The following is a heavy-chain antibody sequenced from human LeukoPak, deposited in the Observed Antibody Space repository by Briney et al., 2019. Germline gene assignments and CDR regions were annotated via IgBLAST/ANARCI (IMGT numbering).Heavy chain of an antibody. D-gene: IGHD3-22*01. CDR3: ARGTYYDSSAYSGVRLFDY. Sequence: GASVKVSCKASGNIFRGYYIHWVRQAPGHGLEWMGWINPNSGGTNSAQKFQGRVTMTSDTPISTAYMELSRLRSDDTALYYCARGTYYDSSAYSGVRLFDYWGQGTLVTVSS. CDR2: INPNSGGT. V-gene: IGHV1-2*02. CDR1: GNIFRGYY. J-gene: IGHJ4*02.